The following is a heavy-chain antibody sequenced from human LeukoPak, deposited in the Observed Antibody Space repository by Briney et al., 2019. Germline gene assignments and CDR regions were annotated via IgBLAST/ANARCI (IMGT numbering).Heavy chain of an antibody. CDR2: INPSGGST. Sequence: GGSVKVSCKASGYTFTSYYMHWGREAPGQGLEWMGIINPSGGSTSYAQKFQGRVTMTRDTSTSTVYMELSSLRSEDTAVYYCARVYYYDSSGWDAFDIWGQGTMVTVSS. D-gene: IGHD3-22*01. CDR1: GYTFTSYY. CDR3: ARVYYYDSSGWDAFDI. J-gene: IGHJ3*02. V-gene: IGHV1-46*01.